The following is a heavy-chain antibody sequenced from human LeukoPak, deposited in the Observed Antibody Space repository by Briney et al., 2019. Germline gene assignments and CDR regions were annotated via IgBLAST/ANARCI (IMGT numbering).Heavy chain of an antibody. CDR2: IKEDGTNK. CDR1: GFSFSNSY. V-gene: IGHV3-7*01. Sequence: GGSLTLSCAASGFSFSNSYMTWVRQAPGKGLEWVATIKEDGTNKYYVDSVKGRFTISRDNAQNSLYLQINSLRTEDKGVYYCAGVPPPSLDAFDIWGQGTMVTVSS. J-gene: IGHJ3*02. CDR3: AGVPPPSLDAFDI.